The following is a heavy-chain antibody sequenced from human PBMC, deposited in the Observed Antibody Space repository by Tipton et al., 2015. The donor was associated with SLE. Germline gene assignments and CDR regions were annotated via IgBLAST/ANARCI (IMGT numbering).Heavy chain of an antibody. CDR1: GGSISSSNW. V-gene: IGHV4-4*02. CDR3: ARDTKSIAVAGSFDY. D-gene: IGHD6-19*01. J-gene: IGHJ4*02. Sequence: TLSLTCAVSGGSISSSNWWSWVRQPPGKGLEWIGEIYYSGSTYYNPSLKSRVTISVDTSKNQFSLKLSSVTAADTAVYYCARDTKSIAVAGSFDYWGQGTLVTVSS. CDR2: IYYSGST.